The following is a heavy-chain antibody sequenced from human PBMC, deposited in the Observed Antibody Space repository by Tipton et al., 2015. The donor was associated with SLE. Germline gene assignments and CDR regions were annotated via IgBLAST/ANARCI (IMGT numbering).Heavy chain of an antibody. V-gene: IGHV1-2*02. D-gene: IGHD3-10*01. CDR3: AKDSESYIWFDP. CDR2: INPNSGDT. Sequence: QSGPEVKKPGASVRVSCRVSGNTFIDYYMHWVRQAPGQGLEWMGSINPNSGDTYQAQKFQGRVTMTRDTSIKTVYMEVSRLRPDDTAVYYCAKDSESYIWFDPRGQGSLVTVSS. J-gene: IGHJ5*02. CDR1: GNTFIDYY.